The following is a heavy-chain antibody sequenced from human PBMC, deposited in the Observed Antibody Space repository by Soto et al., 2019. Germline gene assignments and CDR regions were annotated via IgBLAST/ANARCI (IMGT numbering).Heavy chain of an antibody. V-gene: IGHV1-8*01. J-gene: IGHJ4*03. Sequence: QVQLVQSGSEVKKPGASVKVSCKASGYTFTRYDIHWVRQATGQGLEWMGWMNPSSGNTGDAREFRRRGTMTRNTSISTAYMELSSLRSEYMAVYYSARGGPTDYSNYLDAWGQGTLVTVSS. CDR3: ARGGPTDYSNYLDA. CDR1: GYTFTRYD. CDR2: MNPSSGNT. D-gene: IGHD4-4*01.